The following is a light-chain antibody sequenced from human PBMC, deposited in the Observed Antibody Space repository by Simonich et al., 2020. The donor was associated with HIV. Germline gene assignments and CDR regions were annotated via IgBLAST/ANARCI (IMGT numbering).Light chain of an antibody. V-gene: IGKV3-15*01. CDR2: GAS. Sequence: EIVLTQSPATLSLSPGERATLSCRASQSVSSNLAWYQQNPGQAPRLLIFGASTRATGIPARFSGSGSGTEFTLTISSMQSEDFAVYYCQQYNNWPLTFGPGTKVDIK. CDR3: QQYNNWPLT. CDR1: QSVSSN. J-gene: IGKJ3*01.